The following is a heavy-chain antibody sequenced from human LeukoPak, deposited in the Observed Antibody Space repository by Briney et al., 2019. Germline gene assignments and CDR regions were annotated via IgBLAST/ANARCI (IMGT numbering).Heavy chain of an antibody. CDR2: IKLDGSEK. J-gene: IGHJ5*02. CDR3: ARELLRLAFDP. V-gene: IGHV3-7*01. Sequence: GGSLRLSCVASGFTFGKYWMSWVRQAPGKGLEWVANIKLDGSEKNYVDSVKGRFTISRDDSKNTLYLQMNSLRAEDTAVYYCARELLRLAFDPWGQGTLVTVSS. CDR1: GFTFGKYW. D-gene: IGHD2-15*01.